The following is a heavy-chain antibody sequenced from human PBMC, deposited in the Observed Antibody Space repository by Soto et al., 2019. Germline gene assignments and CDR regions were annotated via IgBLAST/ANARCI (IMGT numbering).Heavy chain of an antibody. Sequence: KASETLSLTCTVSGGSISISSFHWCWIRHPPGKGLEWIGYIYYSGSTNYNPSLKSRVTISVDTSKNQFSLKLSSVTAADTAVYYCARLDSRGFFDSWGQGTLVTVSS. V-gene: IGHV4-61*05. J-gene: IGHJ4*02. D-gene: IGHD3-22*01. CDR2: IYYSGST. CDR1: GGSISISSFH. CDR3: ARLDSRGFFDS.